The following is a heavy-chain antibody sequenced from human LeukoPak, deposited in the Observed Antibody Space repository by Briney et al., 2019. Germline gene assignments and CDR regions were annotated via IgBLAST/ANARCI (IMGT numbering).Heavy chain of an antibody. D-gene: IGHD3-22*01. Sequence: SETLSLTCTVSGGSISSSSYYWGWIRQPPGKGLEWIGSIYYSGSTYYNPSLKSRVTISVDTSKNQFSLKLSSVTAADTAVYYCAVLNCYDSSGYLYYWGQGTLVTVSS. CDR3: AVLNCYDSSGYLYY. CDR1: GGSISSSSYY. V-gene: IGHV4-39*01. CDR2: IYYSGST. J-gene: IGHJ4*02.